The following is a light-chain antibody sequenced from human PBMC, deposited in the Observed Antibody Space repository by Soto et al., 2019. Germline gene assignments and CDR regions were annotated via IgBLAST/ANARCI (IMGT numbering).Light chain of an antibody. V-gene: IGKV1-27*01. CDR2: AAT. CDR3: QRYNSAALT. CDR1: QAISIY. J-gene: IGKJ3*01. Sequence: DIQMTQSPSSLSASVGDRVTITCRASQAISIYLAWYQQKPGKVPELLIYAATTLQSGVPSRFSGSGSGTEFTLTISSLQPEDVATYYCQRYNSAALTFGPGTKADIK.